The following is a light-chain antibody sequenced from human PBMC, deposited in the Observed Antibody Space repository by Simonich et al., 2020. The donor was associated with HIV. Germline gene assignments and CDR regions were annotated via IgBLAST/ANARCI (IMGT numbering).Light chain of an antibody. J-gene: IGKJ2*01. CDR1: QGISNF. CDR2: AAS. Sequence: DIQMTQSPSSLSASVGDRVTITCRASQGISNFLAWYQQKPGKVPKLLIYAASTLQSGVPSRFSGSGSGTDFTLTISSLQPEDVATYYCQQSYITLPYTFGQGTKLEIK. V-gene: IGKV1-27*01. CDR3: QQSYITLPYT.